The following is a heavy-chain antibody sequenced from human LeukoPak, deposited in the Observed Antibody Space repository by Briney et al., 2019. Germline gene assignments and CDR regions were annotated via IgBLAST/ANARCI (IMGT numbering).Heavy chain of an antibody. V-gene: IGHV4-59*08. CDR3: ARHGQGYCSGGNCFDFDY. D-gene: IGHD2-15*01. CDR2: IYYSGST. CDR1: DGSITND. J-gene: IGHJ4*01. Sequence: SETLSLTCTVSDGSITNDWSWIRQPPGKGLEWIGYIYYSGSTNYNPSLKSRVTISVDTSKNQFSLKLNSVTAADTAVYYCARHGQGYCSGGNCFDFDYWGQGTLVTVSS.